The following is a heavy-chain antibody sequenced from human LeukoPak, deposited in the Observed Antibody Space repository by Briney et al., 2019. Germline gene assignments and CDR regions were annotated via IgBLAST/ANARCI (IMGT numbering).Heavy chain of an antibody. CDR3: AKAADPPATGSIDY. V-gene: IGHV3-23*01. CDR2: ISDSGGNT. Sequence: GGSLRLSCAASGFTFSSFAMNWVRQAPGKGLEWVAVISDSGGNTYYADSVKGRFTISRDNSKNTLYLQMNSLRAEDTAVYYCAKAADPPATGSIDYWGQGTLVTVS. D-gene: IGHD5-24*01. CDR1: GFTFSSFA. J-gene: IGHJ4*02.